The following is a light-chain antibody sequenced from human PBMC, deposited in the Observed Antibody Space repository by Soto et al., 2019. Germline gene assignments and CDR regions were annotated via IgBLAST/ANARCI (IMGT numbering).Light chain of an antibody. CDR2: EVS. CDR3: SSYIPTSVLYV. J-gene: IGLJ1*01. Sequence: VLTQPASVSGSPGQSVTISCTGTSSDVGGYNYVSWYQQHPGKAPKLMIYEVSNRPSGVSNRFSGSKSGNTASLTISGLQAEDEADYYCSSYIPTSVLYVFGTGTKVTVL. V-gene: IGLV2-14*01. CDR1: SSDVGGYNY.